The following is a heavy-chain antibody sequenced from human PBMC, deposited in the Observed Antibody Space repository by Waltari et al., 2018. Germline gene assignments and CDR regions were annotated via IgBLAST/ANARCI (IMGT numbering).Heavy chain of an antibody. CDR2: IYYSWST. D-gene: IGHD1-26*01. CDR3: ARTIVGATLDY. J-gene: IGHJ4*02. CDR1: GGSISSSSYY. V-gene: IGHV4-39*07. Sequence: QLQLQESGPGLVKPSETLSLTCTVSGGSISSSSYYWGWIRQPPGKGLEWIGSIYYSWSTYYNPSLKSRVTISVDTSKNQFSLKLSSVTAADTAVYYCARTIVGATLDYWGQGTLVTVSS.